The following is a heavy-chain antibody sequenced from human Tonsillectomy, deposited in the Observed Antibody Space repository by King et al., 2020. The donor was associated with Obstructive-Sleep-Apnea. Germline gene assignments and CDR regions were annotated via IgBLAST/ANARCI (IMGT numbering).Heavy chain of an antibody. CDR2: IYYSGST. Sequence: QLQESGPGLVKPSETLSLTCTVSGGSVSSDSYYWSWIRQPPGKGLEWIGYIYYSGSTNYNSSLKSRGTISVDTSKNQFSPKLTSVTAADTAVYYCARETRDTVTTIRYYYYGMDVWGLGTTVTVSS. CDR3: ARETRDTVTTIRYYYYGMDV. J-gene: IGHJ6*02. CDR1: GGSVSSDSYY. D-gene: IGHD4-17*01. V-gene: IGHV4-61*01.